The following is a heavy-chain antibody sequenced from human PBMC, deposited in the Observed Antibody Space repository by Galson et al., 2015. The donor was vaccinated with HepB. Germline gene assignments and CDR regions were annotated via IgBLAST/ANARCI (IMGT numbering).Heavy chain of an antibody. Sequence: SETLSLTCTVSGGSISSYYWSWIRQPPGKGLEWIGYIYYSGSTNYNPSLKSRVTISVATSKNQFSLKLSSVTAADTAVYYCARAPVLRFLEWPMDVWGQGTTVTVSS. CDR2: IYYSGST. V-gene: IGHV4-59*01. J-gene: IGHJ6*02. CDR1: GGSISSYY. CDR3: ARAPVLRFLEWPMDV. D-gene: IGHD3-3*01.